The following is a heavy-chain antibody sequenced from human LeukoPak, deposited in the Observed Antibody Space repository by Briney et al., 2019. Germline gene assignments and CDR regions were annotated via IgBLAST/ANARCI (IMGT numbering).Heavy chain of an antibody. CDR1: GFTFDDYA. CDR2: ISGSGGST. D-gene: IGHD3-22*01. Sequence: GGSLRLSCAASGFTFDDYAMHWVRQAPGEGLEWVSGISGSGGSTYYADSVEGRFTISRDNSRDTLDLQMNSLRAEDTALYYCAKVRSGGYYPHYHYYGMDVWGQGTTVTVSS. J-gene: IGHJ6*02. V-gene: IGHV3-23*01. CDR3: AKVRSGGYYPHYHYYGMDV.